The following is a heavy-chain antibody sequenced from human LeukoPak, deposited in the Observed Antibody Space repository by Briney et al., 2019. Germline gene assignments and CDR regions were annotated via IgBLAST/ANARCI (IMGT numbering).Heavy chain of an antibody. CDR3: ARDHPVADWAPDI. J-gene: IGHJ3*02. CDR1: GGSISSYS. Sequence: AETLSLTCSASGGSISSYSWTWIRQPPGKGLEWIGFIDYSGSSNYTPSLKSRVPISADPSTNHFSLNLTSVTAADTAVYFCARDHPVADWAPDIWGRGTMVTVSS. CDR2: IDYSGSS. V-gene: IGHV4-59*13. D-gene: IGHD3-9*01.